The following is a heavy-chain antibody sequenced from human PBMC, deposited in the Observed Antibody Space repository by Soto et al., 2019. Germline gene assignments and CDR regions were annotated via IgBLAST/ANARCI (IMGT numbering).Heavy chain of an antibody. D-gene: IGHD6-25*01. CDR1: GFTFSSYG. J-gene: IGHJ4*02. Sequence: GGSLRLSCAASGFTFSSYGMHWVRQAPGKGLEWVAVIWYDGSNKYYADSVKGRFTISRDNSKNTLYLQMNSLRAEDTAVYYCARDSIAAGFDYWGQGTLVTVSS. V-gene: IGHV3-33*01. CDR2: IWYDGSNK. CDR3: ARDSIAAGFDY.